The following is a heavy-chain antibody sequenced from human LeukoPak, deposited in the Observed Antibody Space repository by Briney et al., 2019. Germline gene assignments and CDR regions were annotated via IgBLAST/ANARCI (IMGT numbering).Heavy chain of an antibody. Sequence: ASVKVSCKASGYPFTSYYINWVRQAPGQGLEWMGWINPNSGGTNYAQKFQGRVTMTRDTSISTAYMELSRLRSDDTAVYYCAREGITMVRGVRSWFDPWGQGTLVTVSS. D-gene: IGHD3-10*01. J-gene: IGHJ5*02. V-gene: IGHV1-2*02. CDR3: AREGITMVRGVRSWFDP. CDR2: INPNSGGT. CDR1: GYPFTSYY.